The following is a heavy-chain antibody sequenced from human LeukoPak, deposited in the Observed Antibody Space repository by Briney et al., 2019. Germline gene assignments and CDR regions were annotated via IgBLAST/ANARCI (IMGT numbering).Heavy chain of an antibody. Sequence: GGSLRLSCAASGFTFDDYAMHWVRQAPGKGLEWVSGISWSSRAIAYADSVKGRFTISRDNSKNTLYLQMNSLRAEDTAVYYCARHGLITGTTWDYYGMDVWGQGTTVTVS. CDR3: ARHGLITGTTWDYYGMDV. V-gene: IGHV3-9*01. D-gene: IGHD1-20*01. CDR1: GFTFDDYA. J-gene: IGHJ6*02. CDR2: ISWSSRAI.